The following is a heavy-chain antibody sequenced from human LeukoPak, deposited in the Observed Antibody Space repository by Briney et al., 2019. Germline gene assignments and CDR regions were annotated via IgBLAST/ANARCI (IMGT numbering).Heavy chain of an antibody. D-gene: IGHD6-19*01. V-gene: IGHV4-39*01. CDR1: SGSISTSNYY. J-gene: IGHJ4*02. CDR2: IFYSGST. CDR3: ARWGSGWYGII. Sequence: SETLSLTCTVSSGSISTSNYYWGWVRQPPGKALEWIGNIFYSGSTYYSPSLKSRVTISVDTSKNQFSLKLSSVTAADTAVYYCARWGSGWYGIIWGQGTLVTVSS.